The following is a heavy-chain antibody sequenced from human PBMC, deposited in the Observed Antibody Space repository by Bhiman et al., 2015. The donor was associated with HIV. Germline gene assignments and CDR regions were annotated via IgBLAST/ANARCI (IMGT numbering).Heavy chain of an antibody. V-gene: IGHV3-23*01. J-gene: IGHJ4*02. CDR2: ISGSGGST. CDR3: AKKTPYYNFWSGYFDY. CDR1: GFTFSSYA. D-gene: IGHD3-3*01. Sequence: EVQLLESGGGLVQPGGSLRLSCAASGFTFSSYAMSWVRQAPGKGLEWVSAISGSGGSTYYADSVKGRFTISRDNSKNTLYLQMNSLRAEDTAVYYCAKKTPYYNFWSGYFDYWGQGTLVTVSS.